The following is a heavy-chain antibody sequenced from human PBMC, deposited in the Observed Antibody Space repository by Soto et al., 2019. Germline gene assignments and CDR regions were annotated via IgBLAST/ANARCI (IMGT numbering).Heavy chain of an antibody. Sequence: VQLVESGGGVVQPGRSLRLSCAASGFTFSSYGMHWVRQAPGKGLAWVAVISYDGSNKYYADSVKGRVTISRDNSKNTLYLQMNSLRAEDTAVYYCAKDRYGSSTSCYRGWFDPWGQGTLVTVSS. D-gene: IGHD2-2*02. J-gene: IGHJ5*02. CDR2: ISYDGSNK. V-gene: IGHV3-30*18. CDR1: GFTFSSYG. CDR3: AKDRYGSSTSCYRGWFDP.